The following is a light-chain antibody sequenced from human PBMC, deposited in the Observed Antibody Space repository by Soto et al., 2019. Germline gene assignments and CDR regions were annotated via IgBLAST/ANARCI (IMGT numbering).Light chain of an antibody. CDR2: ANS. J-gene: IGLJ1*01. CDR1: SSSIGAGYD. V-gene: IGLV1-40*01. CDR3: CSYGSTSTYV. Sequence: QSVLTQPPSVSGAPGQRVTISCAGSSSSIGAGYDVHWYQQLPGAAPKLLIYANSNRPSGVSNRFSGSKSGNSASLTISGLQAEDEADYYCCSYGSTSTYVFGTGTKVTVL.